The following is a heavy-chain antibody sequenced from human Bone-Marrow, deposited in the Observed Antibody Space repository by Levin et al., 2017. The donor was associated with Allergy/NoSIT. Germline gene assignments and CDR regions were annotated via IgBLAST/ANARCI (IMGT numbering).Heavy chain of an antibody. CDR1: GFTFSNYW. CDR3: TKTRQYADIVLDY. Sequence: PGGSLRLSCEASGFTFSNYWMSWVRQAPGKGLEWVAAINQDGSEEKYLDSVKGRFTISRDNAKRSLYLETNSLSADDTAVYYCTKTRQYADIVLDYWGQGTLVTVSS. CDR2: INQDGSEE. V-gene: IGHV3-7*01. D-gene: IGHD5-12*01. J-gene: IGHJ4*02.